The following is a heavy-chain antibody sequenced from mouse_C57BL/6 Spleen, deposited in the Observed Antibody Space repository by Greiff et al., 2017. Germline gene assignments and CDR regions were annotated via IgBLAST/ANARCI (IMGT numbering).Heavy chain of an antibody. V-gene: IGHV1-82*01. CDR3: ARDLRYAMDY. Sequence: VQLKESGPELVKPGASVKISCKASGYAFSSSWMNWVKQRPGKGLEWIGRIYPGDGDTNYNGKFKGKATLTADKSSSTAYMQLSSLTSEDSAVYFCARDLRYAMDYWGQGTSVTVSS. J-gene: IGHJ4*01. CDR1: GYAFSSSW. D-gene: IGHD1-1*01. CDR2: IYPGDGDT.